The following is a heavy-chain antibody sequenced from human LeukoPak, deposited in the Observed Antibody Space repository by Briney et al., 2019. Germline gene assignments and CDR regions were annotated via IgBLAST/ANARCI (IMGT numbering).Heavy chain of an antibody. D-gene: IGHD6-13*01. CDR1: GFTFTNYV. V-gene: IGHV3-23*01. CDR2: ISGGGSRA. Sequence: GGSLRLSCAASGFTFTNYVMRWARQAPEKGLECVSVISGGGSRANYTDSVKGRFTISRDNSKSTLYLQMNSVRVEDPAIYYCAKDRAIAAAGYYFDFWGQGTLVTVSS. CDR3: AKDRAIAAAGYYFDF. J-gene: IGHJ4*02.